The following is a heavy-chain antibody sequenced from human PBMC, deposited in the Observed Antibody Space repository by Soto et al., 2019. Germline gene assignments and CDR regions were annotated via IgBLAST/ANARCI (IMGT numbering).Heavy chain of an antibody. V-gene: IGHV3-23*01. CDR1: GFTFSSYA. CDR2: ISGSGGST. CDR3: AKTKMRHYYDSSGLGPLDY. Sequence: HPGGSLRLSCAASGFTFSSYAMSWVRQAPGKGLEWVSAISGSGGSTYYADSVKGRFTISRDNSKNTLYLQMNSLRAEDTAVYYCAKTKMRHYYDSSGLGPLDYWGQGTLVTVS. J-gene: IGHJ4*02. D-gene: IGHD3-22*01.